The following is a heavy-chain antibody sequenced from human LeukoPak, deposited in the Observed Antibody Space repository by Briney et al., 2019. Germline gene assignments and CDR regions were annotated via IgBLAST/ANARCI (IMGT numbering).Heavy chain of an antibody. D-gene: IGHD1-26*01. V-gene: IGHV3-33*01. CDR3: ARESSVGAHKAFDY. J-gene: IGHJ4*02. CDR1: GFTFSGYG. CDR2: IWNDGSKE. Sequence: GRSLRLSCAASGFTFSGYGMHWVRQAPGKGLEWLAIIWNDGSKEYYADSVKGRLTISRDNSNNTLYLQMNSLRAEDTAVYYCARESSVGAHKAFDYWGQGTLVTVSS.